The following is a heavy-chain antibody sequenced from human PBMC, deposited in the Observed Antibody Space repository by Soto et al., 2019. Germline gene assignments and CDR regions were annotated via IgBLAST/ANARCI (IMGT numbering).Heavy chain of an antibody. CDR1: GGTFSSYA. J-gene: IGHJ4*02. V-gene: IGHV1-69*01. D-gene: IGHD2-2*02. CDR2: IIPIFGTA. CDR3: ARDLMGCSSTSCYRGGFDY. Sequence: QVQLVQSGAEVKKPGSSVKVSCKASGGTFSSYAISWVRQAPGQGLEWMGGIIPIFGTANYAQKFQGRVTITADESMSTAYMKVSSLRSEDTAVYYCARDLMGCSSTSCYRGGFDYWGQGTLVTVSS.